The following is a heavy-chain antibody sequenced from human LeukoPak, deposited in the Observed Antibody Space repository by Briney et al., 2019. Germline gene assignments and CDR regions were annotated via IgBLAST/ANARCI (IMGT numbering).Heavy chain of an antibody. Sequence: GASVKFSGKAFGYSFTGYFLHWGRQAPGQGLEGMGWINPNNGLTNYTQKFKGRVTMTRDTSSATGYMELNRLTSDDTAVFYCARAWGSLYYFDHWGQGTLVTVSS. CDR3: ARAWGSLYYFDH. D-gene: IGHD3-16*01. CDR2: INPNNGLT. V-gene: IGHV1-2*02. J-gene: IGHJ4*02. CDR1: GYSFTGYF.